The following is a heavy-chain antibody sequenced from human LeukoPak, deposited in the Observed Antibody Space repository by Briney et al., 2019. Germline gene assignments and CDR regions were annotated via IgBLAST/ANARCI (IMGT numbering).Heavy chain of an antibody. CDR3: ARRGSGSPFDY. J-gene: IGHJ4*02. Sequence: SETLSLTCTVSRGSISGYYWSWIRHPPGNGLEWIGYIYYNGATEYNPSLRGRVSMSLATSKNQFSLRLTSVTASDTAVYYCARRGSGSPFDYWCQGMLVTVSS. CDR2: IYYNGAT. D-gene: IGHD1-26*01. V-gene: IGHV4-59*08. CDR1: RGSISGYY.